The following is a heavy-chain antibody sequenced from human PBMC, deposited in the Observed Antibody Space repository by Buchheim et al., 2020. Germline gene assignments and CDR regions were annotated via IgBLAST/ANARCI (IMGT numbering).Heavy chain of an antibody. J-gene: IGHJ6*02. D-gene: IGHD4-11*01. Sequence: QVQLVESGGGVVQPGRSLRLSCAASGFTFSSYGMHWVRQAPGKGLEWVAVISYDGSNKYYADSVKGRFTISRDNSKNTLYLQMNSLRAEDTAVYYCAKDNYRYYYYYGVDVWGQGTT. CDR3: AKDNYRYYYYYGVDV. V-gene: IGHV3-30*18. CDR2: ISYDGSNK. CDR1: GFTFSSYG.